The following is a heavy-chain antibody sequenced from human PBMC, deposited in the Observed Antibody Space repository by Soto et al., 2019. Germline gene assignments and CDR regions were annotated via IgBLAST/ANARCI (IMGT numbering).Heavy chain of an antibody. J-gene: IGHJ6*03. CDR3: ARALSFGELYYYYYYMDV. D-gene: IGHD3-10*01. CDR1: GGSISSYY. Sequence: SETLSLTCTVSGGSISSYYWSWIRQPPGKGLEWIGYIYYSGSTNYNPSLKSRVTISVDTSKNQFSLKLSSVTAADTAVYYCARALSFGELYYYYYYMDVWGKGTTVTVSS. CDR2: IYYSGST. V-gene: IGHV4-59*01.